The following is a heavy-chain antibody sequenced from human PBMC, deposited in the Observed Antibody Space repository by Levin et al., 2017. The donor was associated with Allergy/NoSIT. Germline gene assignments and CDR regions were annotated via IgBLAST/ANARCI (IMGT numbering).Heavy chain of an antibody. Sequence: PSETLSLTCSVSGGSTRLGGYYWGWIRQHPVKGLEWLGHIYYSGESFYNPSVESRLVISHDTSENQFSLKLTSLTAADTAMYYCVRAQTGYVSPFDFWGPGTLVTVSS. D-gene: IGHD3-9*01. J-gene: IGHJ4*02. CDR3: VRAQTGYVSPFDF. CDR2: IYYSGES. V-gene: IGHV4-31*03. CDR1: GGSTRLGGYY.